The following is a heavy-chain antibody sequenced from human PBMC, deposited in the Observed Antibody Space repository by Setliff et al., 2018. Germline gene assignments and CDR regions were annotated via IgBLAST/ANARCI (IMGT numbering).Heavy chain of an antibody. Sequence: SETLSLTCSVSDDSFYSSSYYWAWIRQPPGRGLEWIGSISCDGATNYNSSLKSRVAMSLDVPERQFALKLSSVTAVDAAVYYCAREGRWDYSYPIYWGQGILVTVSS. D-gene: IGHD4-4*01. CDR3: AREGRWDYSYPIY. CDR2: ISCDGAT. CDR1: DDSFYSSSYY. V-gene: IGHV4-39*01. J-gene: IGHJ4*02.